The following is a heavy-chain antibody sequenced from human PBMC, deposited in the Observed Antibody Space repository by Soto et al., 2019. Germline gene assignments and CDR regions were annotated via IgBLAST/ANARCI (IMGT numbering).Heavy chain of an antibody. V-gene: IGHV3-23*01. CDR2: ISFIGGST. J-gene: IGHJ4*02. CDR1: GFTFSSYA. CDR3: AKDLSRGDIVVVPAAIDY. Sequence: GGSLRLSCAASGFTFSSYAMSWVRQAPGKGLEWVSAISFIGGSTYYADSVKGRFTISRDNSKNTLYLQMNSLRAEDTAVYYGAKDLSRGDIVVVPAAIDYWGQGTLVTVSS. D-gene: IGHD2-2*02.